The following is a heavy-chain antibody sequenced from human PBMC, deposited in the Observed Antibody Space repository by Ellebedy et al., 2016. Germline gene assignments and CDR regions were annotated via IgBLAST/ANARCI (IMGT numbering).Heavy chain of an antibody. CDR1: GFTFSEYG. CDR2: IEYDGSNK. CDR3: AKVGFGEAPTPPDY. D-gene: IGHD3-16*01. V-gene: IGHV3-30*18. Sequence: GGSLRLXXAASGFTFSEYGMHWVRQAPGKGLDWVAVIEYDGSNKYYADSVKGRFTISRDNSKNTLYLHMSSLRPEDTAVYYCAKVGFGEAPTPPDYWGQGALVTVSS. J-gene: IGHJ4*02.